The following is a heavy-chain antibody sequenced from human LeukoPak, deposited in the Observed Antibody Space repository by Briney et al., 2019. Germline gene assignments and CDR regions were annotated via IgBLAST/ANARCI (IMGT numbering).Heavy chain of an antibody. CDR1: GYTFTSYD. D-gene: IGHD1-26*01. CDR3: ARGRLSAGWEIRPKFDY. CDR2: ISAYNGNT. J-gene: IGHJ4*02. V-gene: IGHV1-18*01. Sequence: GASVKVSCKASGYTFTSYDISWVRQAPGQGLEWMGWISAYNGNTNYAQKFQGRVTMTRDMSISTAYMELRRLRSDDTAVYNCARGRLSAGWEIRPKFDYWGQGTLVTVSS.